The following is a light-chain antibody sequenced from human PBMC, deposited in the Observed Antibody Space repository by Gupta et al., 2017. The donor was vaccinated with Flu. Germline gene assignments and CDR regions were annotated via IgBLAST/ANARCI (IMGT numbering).Light chain of an antibody. CDR2: NND. Sequence: KVTISCTGSSSKIATNNVNWCPQLTGTAPKLLIDNNDRRRSGVPDRFSGSKSGTSASVATRGLQAEDEADYYCADRDDGRNGWVFGGGTKLTVL. J-gene: IGLJ3*02. CDR3: ADRDDGRNGWV. CDR1: SSKIATNN. V-gene: IGLV1-44*01.